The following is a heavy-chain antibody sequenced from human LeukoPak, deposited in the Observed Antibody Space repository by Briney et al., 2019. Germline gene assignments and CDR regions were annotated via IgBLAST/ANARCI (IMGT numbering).Heavy chain of an antibody. CDR1: GYTFTSFG. CDR3: ARELGIYYYGMDV. Sequence: GASVQVSCKASGYTFTSFGISWVRQAPGQGLELMGWITGNSGNTNYVQKFQGRVTMTTDTSTGTAYMELRSLRSDDTGVYYCARELGIYYYGMDVWGQGTTVTVSS. V-gene: IGHV1-18*01. J-gene: IGHJ6*02. CDR2: ITGNSGNT. D-gene: IGHD7-27*01.